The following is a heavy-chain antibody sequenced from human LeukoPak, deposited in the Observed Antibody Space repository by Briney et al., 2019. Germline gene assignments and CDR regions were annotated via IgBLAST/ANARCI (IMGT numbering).Heavy chain of an antibody. D-gene: IGHD7-27*01. V-gene: IGHV4-39*01. J-gene: IGHJ3*02. CDR2: IYYSGST. Sequence: IYYSGSTYYTPSLKSRVTISVDTSKNQFSLKLSSVTATDTAVYYCARRAVGSRLTRGAFDIWGQGTMVTVSS. CDR3: ARRAVGSRLTRGAFDI.